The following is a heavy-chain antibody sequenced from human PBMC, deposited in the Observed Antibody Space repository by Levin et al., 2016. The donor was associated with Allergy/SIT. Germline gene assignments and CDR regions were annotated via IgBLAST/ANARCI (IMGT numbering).Heavy chain of an antibody. CDR2: INSDGSST. V-gene: IGHV3-74*01. CDR1: GFTFNNYW. J-gene: IGHJ6*02. Sequence: GESLKISCAASGFTFNNYWMHWVRQAPGKGLVWVSRINSDGSSTNYADSVKGRFTISRDNAKNTLYLQMNSLRAEDTAVYYCARDQARYCSSTSCPARYYGMDVWGQGTTVTVSS. CDR3: ARDQARYCSSTSCPARYYGMDV. D-gene: IGHD2-2*01.